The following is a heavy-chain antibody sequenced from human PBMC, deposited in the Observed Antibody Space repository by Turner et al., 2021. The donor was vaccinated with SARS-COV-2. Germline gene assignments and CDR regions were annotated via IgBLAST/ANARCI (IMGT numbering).Heavy chain of an antibody. V-gene: IGHV3-33*01. CDR2: IWYDGSNK. D-gene: IGHD6-13*01. Sequence: QVQLVESGGGVVQPGRSLRLSCAASGSTFSSYGMHWVRQAPGKGLEWVAVIWYDGSNKYYADSVKGRFTISRDNSKNTLYLQMNSLRAEDTAVYYCARDRVSSSWTFDYWGQGTLVTVSS. CDR1: GSTFSSYG. CDR3: ARDRVSSSWTFDY. J-gene: IGHJ4*02.